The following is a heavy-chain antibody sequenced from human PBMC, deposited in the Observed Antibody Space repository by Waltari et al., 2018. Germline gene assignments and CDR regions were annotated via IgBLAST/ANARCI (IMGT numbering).Heavy chain of an antibody. CDR2: IYYSGST. CDR3: AREETTYYYGSGSSNWFDP. J-gene: IGHJ5*02. CDR1: GGSISSYY. V-gene: IGHV4-59*01. D-gene: IGHD3-10*01. Sequence: QVQLQESGPGLVKPSETLSLTCTVSGGSISSYYWSWIRQPPGKGLEWIGYIYYSGSTNYNPSLKSRVTISVDTSKNQFSLKLSSVTAADTAVYYCAREETTYYYGSGSSNWFDPWGQGTLVTVSS.